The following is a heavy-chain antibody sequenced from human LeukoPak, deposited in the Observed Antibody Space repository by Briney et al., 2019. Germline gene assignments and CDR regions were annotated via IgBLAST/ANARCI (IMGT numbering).Heavy chain of an antibody. Sequence: EGSLRLSCAASGFPFSIHAMSWVRQPPGKGLEWVAAISNGKTYYADSVRGRFAISRDDSTTTVYLHMNSLRDEDTALYHCVREAGYCAPVCVKTNWFDPWGQGTLVTVSS. CDR3: VREAGYCAPVCVKTNWFDP. J-gene: IGHJ5*02. CDR1: GFPFSIHA. V-gene: IGHV3-23*01. D-gene: IGHD2-15*01. CDR2: ISNGKT.